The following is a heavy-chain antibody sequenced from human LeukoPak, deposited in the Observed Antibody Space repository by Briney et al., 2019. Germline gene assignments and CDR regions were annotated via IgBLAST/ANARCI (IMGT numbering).Heavy chain of an antibody. J-gene: IGHJ4*02. V-gene: IGHV3-48*01. CDR1: GFIFSRYS. Sequence: GGSLRLSCAASGFIFSRYSMNWVRQAPGKGLEWISYISSIRNVIHSGDSVTGRFTISRDSDRNSLYLQMHSQRTEDTGVYYCARGRAGLYYDATCPKGNFDYWGRGALVTVSS. D-gene: IGHD3-22*01. CDR2: ISSIRNVI. CDR3: ARGRAGLYYDATCPKGNFDY.